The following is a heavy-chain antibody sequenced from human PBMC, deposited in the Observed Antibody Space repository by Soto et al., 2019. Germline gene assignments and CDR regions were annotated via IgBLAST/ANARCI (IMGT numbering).Heavy chain of an antibody. CDR1: GYTFTGYA. D-gene: IGHD2-15*01. Sequence: ASVKVSCKASGYTFTGYAMDWVRQAPGQRLEWMGWINAGNGNTKYSQKFQGRVTITRDTSASTAYMELSSLRSEDTAVYYCARRGVRWYDAFDIWGQGTMVTVSS. V-gene: IGHV1-3*01. CDR3: ARRGVRWYDAFDI. CDR2: INAGNGNT. J-gene: IGHJ3*02.